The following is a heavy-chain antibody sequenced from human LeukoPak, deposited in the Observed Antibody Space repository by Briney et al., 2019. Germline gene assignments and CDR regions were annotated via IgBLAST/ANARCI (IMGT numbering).Heavy chain of an antibody. CDR3: ARPFQDYDKGTFFYFFDF. CDR1: GASVTMGSYY. D-gene: IGHD3-22*01. V-gene: IGHV4-39*01. J-gene: IGHJ4*02. Sequence: KPSETLSLTCSVSGASVTMGSYYWAWIRQPPGKGLEWIGTFHFSGSTYYNPSLKSRVTISVDTSKNSVSLMLRSVTAADTAVYFCARPFQDYDKGTFFYFFDFWGQGSLVTVSS. CDR2: FHFSGST.